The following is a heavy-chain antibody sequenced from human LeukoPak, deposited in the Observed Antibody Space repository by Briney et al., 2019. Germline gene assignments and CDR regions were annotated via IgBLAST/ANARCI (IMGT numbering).Heavy chain of an antibody. V-gene: IGHV4-34*12. CDR2: IFDGKTI. J-gene: IGHJ4*02. CDR3: ASGAWAARLNS. Sequence: RASETLSLTCAVYGESLNYYYWSWIRQSPGEGLEWIGDIFDGKTINYNPSLKSRVTISAATSSQQFSLNLKSVTAADTAVYFCASGAWAARLNSWAQGALVIVSS. CDR1: GESLNYYY. D-gene: IGHD4-23*01.